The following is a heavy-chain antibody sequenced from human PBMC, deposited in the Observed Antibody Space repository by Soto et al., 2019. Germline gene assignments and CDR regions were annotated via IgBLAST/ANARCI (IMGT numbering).Heavy chain of an antibody. CDR1: GGTFSSYT. V-gene: IGHV1-69*02. D-gene: IGHD2-15*01. CDR3: AFTMVAATLYYFDY. Sequence: QVQLVQSGAEVKKPGSSVKVSCKASGGTFSSYTISWVRQAPGQGLEWMGRIIPILGIANYAQKFQGRVTITADKSTGTAYMELSSLRSEDTAVYYCAFTMVAATLYYFDYWGQGTLVTVSS. J-gene: IGHJ4*02. CDR2: IIPILGIA.